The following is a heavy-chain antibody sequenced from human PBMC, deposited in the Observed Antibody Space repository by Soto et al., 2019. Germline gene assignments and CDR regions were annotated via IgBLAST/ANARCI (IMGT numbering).Heavy chain of an antibody. J-gene: IGHJ5*02. CDR2: IYHSGST. CDR3: ARARQYYDCELDP. Sequence: TLSLTCAVSGGSISSTNWWSWVRQPPGKGLEWIGEIYHSGSTHYNPSLKSRVTMSVDKSKNQFSLKLSSVTAADTAVYYCARARQYYDCELDPWGQGTLVTVSS. V-gene: IGHV4-4*02. D-gene: IGHD3-9*01. CDR1: GGSISSTNW.